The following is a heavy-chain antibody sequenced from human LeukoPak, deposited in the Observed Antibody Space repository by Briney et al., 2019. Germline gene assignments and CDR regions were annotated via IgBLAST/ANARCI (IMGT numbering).Heavy chain of an antibody. D-gene: IGHD1-1*01. CDR2: ITTGSSYI. V-gene: IGHV3-21*06. CDR3: ARVEATTARSYYYYMDV. CDR1: GSSFTSYA. Sequence: MAGGSLRPSCSASGSSFTSYAMNWVRQAPGKGLEWVSSITTGSSYIYYADSVRGRFSVSRGNAKNSLYLEMNSLRAEDTAVYYCARVEATTARSYYYYMDVWGKGTTVTVSS. J-gene: IGHJ6*03.